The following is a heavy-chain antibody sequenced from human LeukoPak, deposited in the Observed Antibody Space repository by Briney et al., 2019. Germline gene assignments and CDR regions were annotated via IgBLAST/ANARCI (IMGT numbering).Heavy chain of an antibody. Sequence: GGSLRLSCAASGFTVSGNYMSWVRQAPGKGLEWVSVIYSGGSTYYADSVKGRFTISRDNSKNTLYLQINSLRAEDTAVYYCAKPQYYYDSSGGTDYWGQGTLVTVSS. CDR2: IYSGGST. V-gene: IGHV3-53*05. J-gene: IGHJ4*02. CDR1: GFTVSGNY. D-gene: IGHD3-22*01. CDR3: AKPQYYYDSSGGTDY.